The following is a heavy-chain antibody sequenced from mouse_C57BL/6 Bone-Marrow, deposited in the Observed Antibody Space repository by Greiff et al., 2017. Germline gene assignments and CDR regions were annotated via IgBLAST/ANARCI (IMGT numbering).Heavy chain of an antibody. V-gene: IGHV14-4*01. J-gene: IGHJ2*01. CDR3: TLYYGSSYPYFDY. D-gene: IGHD1-1*01. Sequence: VQLQQSGAELVRPGASVKLSCTASGFNIKDDYMHWVKQRPEQGLEWIGWIDPENGDTEYASKFQGKATITADTSSNTAYLQLSSLTSEDTAVYYCTLYYGSSYPYFDYWGQGTTLTVSS. CDR2: IDPENGDT. CDR1: GFNIKDDY.